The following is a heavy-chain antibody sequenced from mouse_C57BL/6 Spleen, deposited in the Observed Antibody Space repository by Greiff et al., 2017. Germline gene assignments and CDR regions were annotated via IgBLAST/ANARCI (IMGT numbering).Heavy chain of an antibody. CDR1: GYTFTSYW. V-gene: IGHV1-52*01. Sequence: QVQLQQPGAELVRPGSSVKLSCKASGYTFTSYWMHWVKQRPIQGLEWIGNIDPSDSETHYNQKFKDKATLTVDKSSSIAYMQLSSLTSVDSAVYYCAGGYYCTFECWGQGTTLSVAS. CDR2: IDPSDSET. D-gene: IGHD1-1*01. CDR3: AGGYYCTFEC. J-gene: IGHJ2*01.